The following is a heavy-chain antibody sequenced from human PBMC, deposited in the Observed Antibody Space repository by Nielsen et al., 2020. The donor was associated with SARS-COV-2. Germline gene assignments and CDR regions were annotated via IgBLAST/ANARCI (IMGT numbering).Heavy chain of an antibody. J-gene: IGHJ3*02. CDR2: IYHSGRT. V-gene: IGHV4-30-2*01. CDR3: ARGGRITFGGADDAFDT. CDR1: GGSISSGGYS. Sequence: SETLSLTCAVSGGSISSGGYSWSWIRQPPGKGLEWIGYIYHSGRTYYNPSLKSRVTISVDRSKNQFSLKLSSVTAADTAVYYRARGGRITFGGADDAFDTWGQGTMVTVSS. D-gene: IGHD3-16*01.